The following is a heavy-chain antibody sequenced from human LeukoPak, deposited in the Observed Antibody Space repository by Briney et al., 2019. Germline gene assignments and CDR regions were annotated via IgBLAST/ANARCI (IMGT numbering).Heavy chain of an antibody. D-gene: IGHD3-22*01. CDR3: ARVGYDSSGYYFDY. Sequence: SETLSLTCTVSGXSISSYYWSWIRQPAGKGLEWIGRIYTSGSINYNASLKSRVTMSVDTSKNQFSLKLSSVTAADTAVYYCARVGYDSSGYYFDYWGQGTLVTVSS. CDR2: IYTSGSI. CDR1: GXSISSYY. V-gene: IGHV4-4*07. J-gene: IGHJ4*02.